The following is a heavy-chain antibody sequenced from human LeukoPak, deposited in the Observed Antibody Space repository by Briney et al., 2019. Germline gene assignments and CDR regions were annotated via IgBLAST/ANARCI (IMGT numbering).Heavy chain of an antibody. Sequence: PGGSLRLSCAASGFTFSGYGMHWVRQAPGKGLEWVAVIWYDGSNKYYANFVEGRFTISRDNSRNTLYLQMNSLRAEDTAVYYCARYIGATAGRFDCWGQGTLVTVPS. CDR3: ARYIGATAGRFDC. CDR2: IWYDGSNK. CDR1: GFTFSGYG. D-gene: IGHD6-13*01. V-gene: IGHV3-33*01. J-gene: IGHJ4*02.